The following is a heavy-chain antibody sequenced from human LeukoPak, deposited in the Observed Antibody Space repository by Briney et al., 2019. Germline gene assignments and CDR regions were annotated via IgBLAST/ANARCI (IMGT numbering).Heavy chain of an antibody. CDR1: GYTFTGYY. CDR3: ARTIFGTYYFDY. CDR2: INPNSGGT. J-gene: IGHJ4*02. D-gene: IGHD3-3*01. V-gene: IGHV1-2*02. Sequence: GASVKVSCKASGYTFTGYYMHWVRQAPGQGLEWMGWINPNSGGTNYAQKFQGRVTMTRDTSIRTAYMELSRLRSDDTAAYYCARTIFGTYYFDYWGQGTLVTVSS.